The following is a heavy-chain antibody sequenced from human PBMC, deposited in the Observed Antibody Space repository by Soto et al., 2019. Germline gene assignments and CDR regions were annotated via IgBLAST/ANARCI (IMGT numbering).Heavy chain of an antibody. D-gene: IGHD1-1*01. Sequence: SETLSLTCAVSGDSITSSNWWSWVRQAPGKGLEWIGEIYHSGATTYNPSLKGRATISVDPSNNHFSLKLTSVTAADTAVYFCARDLGTGTDYWGRGTLATVSS. CDR1: GDSITSSNW. CDR2: IYHSGAT. CDR3: ARDLGTGTDY. V-gene: IGHV4-4*02. J-gene: IGHJ4*02.